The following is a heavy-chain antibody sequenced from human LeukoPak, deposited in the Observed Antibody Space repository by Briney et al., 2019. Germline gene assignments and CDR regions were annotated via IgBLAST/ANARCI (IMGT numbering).Heavy chain of an antibody. D-gene: IGHD3-10*01. Sequence: GGSLRLSCAASGFTFSSYGMRWVCQAPGKGLEWVAVISYDGSNKYYADSVKGRFTISRDNSKNTLYLQMNSLRAEDTAVYYGLLSDYGMDVWGQGTTVTVSS. J-gene: IGHJ6*02. CDR2: ISYDGSNK. V-gene: IGHV3-30*03. CDR1: GFTFSSYG. CDR3: LLSDYGMDV.